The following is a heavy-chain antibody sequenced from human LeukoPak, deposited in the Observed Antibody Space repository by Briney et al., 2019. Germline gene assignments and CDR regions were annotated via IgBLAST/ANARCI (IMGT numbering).Heavy chain of an antibody. J-gene: IGHJ4*02. Sequence: GGSLRLSCAASGFTFSSHAMSWVRQAPGKGLEWVSAISDSGGSTYYADSVKGRFTISRDNSKNTLYLQMNSLRAEDTAVYYCARGRYDFWSGYYDYFDYWGQGTLVTVSS. CDR2: ISDSGGST. CDR1: GFTFSSHA. CDR3: ARGRYDFWSGYYDYFDY. V-gene: IGHV3-23*01. D-gene: IGHD3-3*01.